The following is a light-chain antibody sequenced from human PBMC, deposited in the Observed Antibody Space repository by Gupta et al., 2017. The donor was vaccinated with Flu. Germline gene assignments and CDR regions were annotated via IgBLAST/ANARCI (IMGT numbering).Light chain of an antibody. CDR2: EAS. CDR1: QSINNW. J-gene: IGKJ2*01. V-gene: IGKV1-5*03. Sequence: DIQMTQSPSTLSASVGDRVTITCRSSQSINNWLAWYQQKPGTAPKLLIYEASNLHSGVPSRFSGSGSGTESTLTISSLEPGDFATYYCQQCHSYPYTFGQGTKLEIK. CDR3: QQCHSYPYT.